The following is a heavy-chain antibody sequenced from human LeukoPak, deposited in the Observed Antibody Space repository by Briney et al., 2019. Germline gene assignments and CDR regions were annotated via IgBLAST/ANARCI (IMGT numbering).Heavy chain of an antibody. CDR3: ARPFGEAVGATLGGVDY. CDR2: IYPGDSDT. J-gene: IGHJ4*02. Sequence: GESLKISCKGSGYSFTSYWIGWVRQMPGKGLEWMGIIYPGDSDTRYRPSFQGQVTISADKSISTAYLQWSSLKASDTAMYYCARPFGEAVGATLGGVDYWGQGTLVTVSS. D-gene: IGHD1-26*01. V-gene: IGHV5-51*01. CDR1: GYSFTSYW.